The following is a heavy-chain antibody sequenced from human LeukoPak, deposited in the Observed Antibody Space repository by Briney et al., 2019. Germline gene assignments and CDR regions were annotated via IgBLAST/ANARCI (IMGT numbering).Heavy chain of an antibody. CDR1: GFTFRNYA. CDR2: ISGSGGSV. CDR3: ARDFWATNYYYGMDV. D-gene: IGHD3-3*01. V-gene: IGHV3-23*01. J-gene: IGHJ6*02. Sequence: GGSLRLSCAASGFTFRNYAMAWVRQAQGKGLECVSAISGSGGSVRYADSVRGRFTISRDNSKNTLYLQMNNLRAEDTALYYCARDFWATNYYYGMDVWGQGTTVTVSS.